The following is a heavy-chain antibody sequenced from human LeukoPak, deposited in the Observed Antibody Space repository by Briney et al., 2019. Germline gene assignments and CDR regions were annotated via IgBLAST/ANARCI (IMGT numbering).Heavy chain of an antibody. J-gene: IGHJ6*04. CDR3: ARGEAATIMDV. Sequence: GGSLRLSCAASGFTVSSNYMSWVRQAPGKGLEWVSVIYSGGSTYYADSVKGRFTISRDNSKNTLYLQMNSLRAEDTAVYYCARGEAATIMDVWGKGTTVTVSS. D-gene: IGHD2-15*01. V-gene: IGHV3-53*01. CDR2: IYSGGST. CDR1: GFTVSSNY.